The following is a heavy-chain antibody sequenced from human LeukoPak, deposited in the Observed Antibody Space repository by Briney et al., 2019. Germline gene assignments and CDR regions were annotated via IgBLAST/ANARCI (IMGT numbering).Heavy chain of an antibody. J-gene: IGHJ4*02. CDR3: TAHYCSSTSCSHGVDY. CDR1: GGTFSSYA. V-gene: IGHV1-69*05. D-gene: IGHD2-2*01. CDR2: IIPIFGTA. Sequence: SVKVSCKASGGTFSSYAISWVRQAPGQGLEWMGGIIPIFGTANYAQKFQGRVTITTDESTSTAYMELSSLRSEDTAVYYCTAHYCSSTSCSHGVDYWGQGTLVTVSS.